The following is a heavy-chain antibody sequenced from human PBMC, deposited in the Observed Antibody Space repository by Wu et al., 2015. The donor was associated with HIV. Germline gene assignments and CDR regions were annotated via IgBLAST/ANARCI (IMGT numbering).Heavy chain of an antibody. CDR3: GRDPCYNGVCYLDH. V-gene: IGHV1-18*01. CDR1: GGSFSRSG. Sequence: QVQLVQSGAEVKKPGSSVKVSCKASGGSFSRSGISWVRQAPGQGLEWVAWINSNGDKTKSAQKFQGRVTVTIDSSANTAYLEMRSLTSDDTAVYYCGRDPCYNGVCYLDHWGQGTLVTVSS. CDR2: INSNGDKT. J-gene: IGHJ4*02. D-gene: IGHD5-24*01.